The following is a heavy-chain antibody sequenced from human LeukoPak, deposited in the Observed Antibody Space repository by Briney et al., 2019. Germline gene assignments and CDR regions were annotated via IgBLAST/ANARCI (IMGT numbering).Heavy chain of an antibody. CDR2: INTDENNT. J-gene: IGHJ1*01. V-gene: IGHV3-74*01. Sequence: GGSLRLSCAASGFTFSSYWMHWVRQAPGKGLVWVPRINTDENNTRYADSVKGRFTISRDNDKNTLYLQMNSLRDEDTAVYYCARDPTMSGYFQHWGQGTLVTVSS. CDR1: GFTFSSYW. CDR3: ARDPTMSGYFQH. D-gene: IGHD3-22*01.